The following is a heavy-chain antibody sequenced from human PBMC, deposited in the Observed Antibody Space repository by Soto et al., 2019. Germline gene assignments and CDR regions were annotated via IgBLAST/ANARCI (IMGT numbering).Heavy chain of an antibody. V-gene: IGHV1-69*02. CDR2: IIPILGIA. J-gene: IGHJ4*02. CDR3: ASSYGSGSYEYY. CDR1: GGTFSSYT. D-gene: IGHD3-10*01. Sequence: QVQLVQSGAEVKKPGSSVKVSCKASGGTFSSYTISWVRQAPGQGLEWMGRIIPILGIANYAQKFQGRVTITADKSTSTAYMELSSPRSEDTAVYYCASSYGSGSYEYYWGQGTLVTVSS.